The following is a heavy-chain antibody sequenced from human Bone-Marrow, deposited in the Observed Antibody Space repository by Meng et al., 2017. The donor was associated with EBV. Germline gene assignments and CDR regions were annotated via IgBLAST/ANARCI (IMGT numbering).Heavy chain of an antibody. J-gene: IGHJ4*02. CDR1: GFIFNNYR. V-gene: IGHV3-21*01. CDR2: IDYGGIST. D-gene: IGHD3-16*01. CDR3: VREEYDPRDF. Sequence: VPLVESGGGLVEPGGSLRLSCAASGFIFNNYRMNWVRQAPGKGLEWVSVIDYGGISTYYADSVKGRFTISRDNAKNSVSLQMNNLRAEDTAVYYCVREEYDPRDFWGQGTLVTVSS.